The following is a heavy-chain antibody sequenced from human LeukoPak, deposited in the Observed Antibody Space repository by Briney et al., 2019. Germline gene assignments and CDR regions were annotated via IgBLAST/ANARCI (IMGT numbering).Heavy chain of an antibody. V-gene: IGHV1-18*01. Sequence: GASVKVSCKASGGTFSSYAISWVRQAPGQGLEWMGWISAYNGNTNYAQKLQGRVTMTTDTSTSTAYMELRSLRSDDTAVYYCARVFGRVVPAAILDYWGQGTLVTVSS. D-gene: IGHD2-2*02. CDR2: ISAYNGNT. J-gene: IGHJ4*02. CDR1: GGTFSSYA. CDR3: ARVFGRVVPAAILDY.